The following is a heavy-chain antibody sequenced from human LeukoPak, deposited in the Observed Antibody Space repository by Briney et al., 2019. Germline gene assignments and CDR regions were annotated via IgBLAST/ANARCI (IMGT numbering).Heavy chain of an antibody. Sequence: GRSLRLSCAASGFTFSSYAMHWVRQAPGKGLEWVAVISYDGSNKYYADSVKGRFTISRDNSKNTLYLQMNSLRAEDTAVYYCARVLWAAKDPLDAFDIWGQGTMVTVSS. J-gene: IGHJ3*02. CDR2: ISYDGSNK. D-gene: IGHD2-2*01. CDR1: GFTFSSYA. CDR3: ARVLWAAKDPLDAFDI. V-gene: IGHV3-30-3*01.